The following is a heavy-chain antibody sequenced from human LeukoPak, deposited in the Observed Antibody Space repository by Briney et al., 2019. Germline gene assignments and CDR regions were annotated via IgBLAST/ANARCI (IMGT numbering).Heavy chain of an antibody. V-gene: IGHV3-7*01. CDR3: ARPNADWNYDAFDI. J-gene: IGHJ3*02. CDR2: IKQDGSEK. CDR1: GFTFSSYW. Sequence: GSLRLSCAASGFTFSSYWMSWVRQAPGKGLEWVANIKQDGSEKYYVDSVKGRFTISRDNAKNSLYLQMNSLRAEDTAVYYCARPNADWNYDAFDIWGQGTMVTVSS. D-gene: IGHD1-7*01.